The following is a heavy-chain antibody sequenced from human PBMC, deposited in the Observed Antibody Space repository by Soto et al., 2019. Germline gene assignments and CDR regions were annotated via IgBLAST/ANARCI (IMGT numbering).Heavy chain of an antibody. CDR2: ISFSGSAI. D-gene: IGHD3-10*02. J-gene: IGHJ4*02. CDR3: AQTMFGDDGNFDY. V-gene: IGHV3-48*01. Sequence: EVQLVESGGGLVQPGGSLRLSCVASGFSFSSHNMNWVRQAPGKGLEWVSYISFSGSAIYYADSVKGRFTISRDNAKNSLYLQMNSLRVEDTAVYYCAQTMFGDDGNFDYWGQGTLVTVSS. CDR1: GFSFSSHN.